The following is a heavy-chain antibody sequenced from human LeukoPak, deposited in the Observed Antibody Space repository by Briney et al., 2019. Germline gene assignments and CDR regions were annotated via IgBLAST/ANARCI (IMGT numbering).Heavy chain of an antibody. D-gene: IGHD3-10*01. Sequence: PGGSLRLSCAASGFTFSSYSMNWVRQAPGKGLEWVSSISSSSSYIYYADSVKGRFTISRDNAKNSLYLQMNSLRAEDTAVYYCARDPPNPDSGSPFDYWGQGTLVTVSS. V-gene: IGHV3-21*01. CDR1: GFTFSSYS. CDR2: ISSSSSYI. J-gene: IGHJ4*02. CDR3: ARDPPNPDSGSPFDY.